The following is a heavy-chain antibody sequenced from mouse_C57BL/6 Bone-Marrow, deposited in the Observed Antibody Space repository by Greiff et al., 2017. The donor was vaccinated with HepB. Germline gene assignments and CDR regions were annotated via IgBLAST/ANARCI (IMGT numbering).Heavy chain of an antibody. J-gene: IGHJ1*03. CDR1: GFTFSSYG. Sequence: EVKLMESGGDLVKPGGSLKLSCAASGFTFSSYGMSWVRQTPDKRLEWVATISSGGSYTYYPDSVKGRFTISSDNAKNTLYLQMSSLKSEDTAMYYCARQAYYSNYHWYFDVWGTGTTVTVSS. CDR3: ARQAYYSNYHWYFDV. D-gene: IGHD2-5*01. V-gene: IGHV5-6*01. CDR2: ISSGGSYT.